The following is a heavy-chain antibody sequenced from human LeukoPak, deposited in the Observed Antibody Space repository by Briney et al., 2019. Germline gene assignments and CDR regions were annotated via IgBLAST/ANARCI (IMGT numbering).Heavy chain of an antibody. CDR2: IYPGDSET. J-gene: IGHJ4*02. V-gene: IGHV5-51*01. D-gene: IGHD2-15*01. Sequence: GESLKISCKASGYSFNSYWMGWVRQMPGKGLEWMGIIYPGDSETRYSPSVQGRVTISVDRSSTTTFPQWSSLEASDSGVYFCTRPYCSTGSCSRDYWGQGTLVTVSS. CDR3: TRPYCSTGSCSRDY. CDR1: GYSFNSYW.